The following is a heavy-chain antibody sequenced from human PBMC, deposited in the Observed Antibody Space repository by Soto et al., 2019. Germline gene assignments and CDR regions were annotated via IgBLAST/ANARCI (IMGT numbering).Heavy chain of an antibody. Sequence: QVQLVESGGGVVQPGRSLRLSCAASGFTFSSYAMHWVRQAPGKGLEWVAVILYDGSNKYYADSVKGRFTISRDNSKNKLYLQMNRLRAEDTAVYYCSRDRVTWFGELSVWGQGTLVTVSS. CDR1: GFTFSSYA. CDR3: SRDRVTWFGELSV. J-gene: IGHJ4*02. CDR2: ILYDGSNK. D-gene: IGHD3-10*01. V-gene: IGHV3-30-3*01.